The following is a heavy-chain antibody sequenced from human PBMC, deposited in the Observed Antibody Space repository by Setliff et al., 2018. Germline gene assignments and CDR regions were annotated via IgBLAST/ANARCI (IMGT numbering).Heavy chain of an antibody. CDR1: GYIFANYW. V-gene: IGHV5-51*01. J-gene: IGHJ3*01. CDR2: IYPGDSDT. D-gene: IGHD2-2*01. Sequence: GESLKISCKASGYIFANYWIGWVRQMPGKGLEWMGVIYPGDSDTRYSPSFQGLVTISADKSINTAYLQWSSLKASDTAIYYCTRHEDRNKCTSSSCYRENDAFDVWAKGQWSPS. CDR3: TRHEDRNKCTSSSCYRENDAFDV.